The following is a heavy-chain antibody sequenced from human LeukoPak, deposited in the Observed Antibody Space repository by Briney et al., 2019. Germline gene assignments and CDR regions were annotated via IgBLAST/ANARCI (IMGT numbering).Heavy chain of an antibody. CDR2: IYHSGST. Sequence: SETLSLTCAVSGYSISSGYYWGWIRQPPGKGLEWIGSIYHSGSTYYNPSLKSRVTMSVDTSKNQFSLKLSSVTAADTALYYCARGTQSNYASFDYWGQGTLVTVSS. D-gene: IGHD4-11*01. CDR1: GYSISSGYY. CDR3: ARGTQSNYASFDY. J-gene: IGHJ4*02. V-gene: IGHV4-38-2*01.